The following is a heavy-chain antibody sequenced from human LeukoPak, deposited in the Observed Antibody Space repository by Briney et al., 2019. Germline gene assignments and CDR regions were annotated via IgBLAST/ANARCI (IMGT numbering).Heavy chain of an antibody. CDR2: ISGDSTYI. D-gene: IGHD1-1*01. Sequence: GGSLRLSCAASGFTLAIYSMNWVRQAPGKGLEWVSSISGDSTYIYNAGSVKGRFTISRDNAQASLYLQMISLRADDTAVYYCARVRGRLERQSDLDYWGQGTLVIVSS. J-gene: IGHJ4*02. CDR1: GFTLAIYS. V-gene: IGHV3-21*01. CDR3: ARVRGRLERQSDLDY.